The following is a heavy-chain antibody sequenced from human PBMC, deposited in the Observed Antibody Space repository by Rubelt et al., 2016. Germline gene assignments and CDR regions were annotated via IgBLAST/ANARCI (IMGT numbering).Heavy chain of an antibody. V-gene: IGHV3-66*01. D-gene: IGHD3-3*01. Sequence: PGGSLRLSCAASGFTVSNSYIHWVRQDPGKGLEWVSVLYRGGAAYYADSVKGRFTVSRDNARNSLFLQMNSLRADDTAVYYCARDGSEWSRDYWGQGTLVTISS. CDR2: LYRGGAA. CDR3: ARDGSEWSRDY. CDR1: GFTVSNSY. J-gene: IGHJ4*02.